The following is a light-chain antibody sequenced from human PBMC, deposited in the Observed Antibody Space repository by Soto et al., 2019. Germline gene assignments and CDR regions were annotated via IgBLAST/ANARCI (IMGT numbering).Light chain of an antibody. CDR1: QGIRND. CDR2: AAS. V-gene: IGKV1-6*02. Sequence: AIQMTQSPSSLSASVGDRVNITCRASQGIRNDLGWYQQKPGKAPRVLINAASTLQTGVPSRFSGSGSGTDFTLTISSLQPEDFATYYCLQDYTYPLTFGQGTKVDI. CDR3: LQDYTYPLT. J-gene: IGKJ1*01.